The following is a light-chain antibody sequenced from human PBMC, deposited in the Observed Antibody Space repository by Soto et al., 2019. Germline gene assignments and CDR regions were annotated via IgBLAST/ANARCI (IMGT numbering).Light chain of an antibody. J-gene: IGLJ2*01. CDR2: GNT. CDR1: SSNIGARYD. V-gene: IGLV1-40*01. Sequence: QPVLTQPSSVSGAPGQRITISCTGSSSNIGARYDVHWYQQLPGTAPRLLIYGNTKRPSGVPDRFSGSKSGTSASLAITGLQAEDEADYYCQSYDSSLSGHVVFGGGTKVTVL. CDR3: QSYDSSLSGHVV.